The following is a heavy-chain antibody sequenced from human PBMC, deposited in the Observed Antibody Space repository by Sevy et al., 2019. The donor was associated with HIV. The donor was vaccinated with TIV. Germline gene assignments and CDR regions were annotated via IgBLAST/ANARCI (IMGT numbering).Heavy chain of an antibody. J-gene: IGHJ4*02. CDR3: ARLDLTAKGAFDY. CDR2: IYPGDSDT. V-gene: IGHV5-51*01. D-gene: IGHD7-27*01. CDR1: GFTFTRYW. Sequence: GESLKISCKGSGFTFTRYWIGWVRQMSGKGLEWMGIIYPGDSDTRYNPSFQGQVTISVDKSTTTAYRMWSSMKASETAIYYGARLDLTAKGAFDYWAQGTLVSVSS.